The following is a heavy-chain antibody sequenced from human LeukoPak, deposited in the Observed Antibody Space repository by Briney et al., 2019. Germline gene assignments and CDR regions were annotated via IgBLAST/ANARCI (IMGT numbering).Heavy chain of an antibody. Sequence: GGSLRLSCAASGFTFSSYWMHWVRQAPGKGLVWVSGISSDGTGTTYADSVKGQFTISRDNTKNTLYLQLNSLRAEDTAVYYCARDVGKKPDYWGQGTLVTVSS. D-gene: IGHD1-1*01. CDR1: GFTFSSYW. V-gene: IGHV3-74*01. CDR3: ARDVGKKPDY. CDR2: ISSDGTGT. J-gene: IGHJ4*02.